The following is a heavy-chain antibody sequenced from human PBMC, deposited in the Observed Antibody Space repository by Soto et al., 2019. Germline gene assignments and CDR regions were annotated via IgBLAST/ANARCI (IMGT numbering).Heavy chain of an antibody. Sequence: AGGSLRLSCAASGFTFSTYAMSWVRQAPGKGLEWVSAITGIGSTTYYADSVKGRFTISRDNSKNTLFLQMNSLRAEDTAVYYCAKNRDTGVAGTSCWFDPWGQGTLVTVSS. CDR2: ITGIGSTT. V-gene: IGHV3-23*01. D-gene: IGHD6-19*01. CDR1: GFTFSTYA. CDR3: AKNRDTGVAGTSCWFDP. J-gene: IGHJ5*02.